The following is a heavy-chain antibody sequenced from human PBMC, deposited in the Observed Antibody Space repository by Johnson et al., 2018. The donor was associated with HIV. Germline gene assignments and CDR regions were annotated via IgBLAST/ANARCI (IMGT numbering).Heavy chain of an antibody. V-gene: IGHV3-30-3*01. D-gene: IGHD1-26*01. Sequence: QVQLVESGGGVVQPGRSLRLSCAASGFTFSSYAMHWVRQAPGKGLEWVAVISYDGSNKYYADSVKGRFTISRDNSKNTLYLQMNSLRAEDTAVYYCARESGSSGAFDICGQGTMVTVSS. J-gene: IGHJ3*02. CDR2: ISYDGSNK. CDR1: GFTFSSYA. CDR3: ARESGSSGAFDI.